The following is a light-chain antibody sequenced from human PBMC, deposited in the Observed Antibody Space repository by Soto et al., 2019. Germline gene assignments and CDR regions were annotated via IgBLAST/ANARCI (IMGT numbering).Light chain of an antibody. CDR2: AAS. J-gene: IGKJ4*01. Sequence: AIQMTQSPSSLSASVGDRVTITCRASQGIRNDLGWYQQKPGKAPKLLICAASSLQSGVPSRFSGSGSGTDFTLTISSLQPEDFATYYCLQDYNYLLTFGGGTKVEIK. V-gene: IGKV1-6*01. CDR1: QGIRND. CDR3: LQDYNYLLT.